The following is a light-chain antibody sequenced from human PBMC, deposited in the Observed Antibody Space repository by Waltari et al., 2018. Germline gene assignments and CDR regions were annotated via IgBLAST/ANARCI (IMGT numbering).Light chain of an antibody. CDR2: AAS. Sequence: DIQLTQSPSFLSASVGDRVTITCRASQGISSSLAWYHQKPGKAPKLLIYAASTLQSGVPSRFSGSGSGTEFTLTISSLQPEDCATYYCQQFNSYPITFGQGTRLEIK. CDR1: QGISSS. CDR3: QQFNSYPIT. J-gene: IGKJ5*01. V-gene: IGKV1-9*01.